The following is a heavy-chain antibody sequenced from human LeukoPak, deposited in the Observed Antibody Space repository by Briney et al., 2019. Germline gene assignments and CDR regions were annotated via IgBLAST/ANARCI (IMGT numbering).Heavy chain of an antibody. CDR3: ARQGNQNSLDAFDI. V-gene: IGHV5-51*01. D-gene: IGHD1-14*01. CDR2: IYPGDSDT. CDR1: GYSLTTYW. J-gene: IGHJ3*02. Sequence: GESLKISCKGSGYSLTTYWIGWVRQMPGKGLEWMGIIYPGDSDTTYSPSFQGQVTISADKSISTAYLQWSSLKASDTAMYYCARQGNQNSLDAFDIWGQGTMVTVSS.